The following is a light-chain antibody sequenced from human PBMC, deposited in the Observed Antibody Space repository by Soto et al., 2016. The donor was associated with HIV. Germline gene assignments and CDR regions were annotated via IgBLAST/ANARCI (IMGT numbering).Light chain of an antibody. J-gene: IGLJ2*01. CDR3: DSRDSSGNHLI. Sequence: PELTQDPAVSVALGQTVRITCQGDSLRSYYGSWYQQKPGQAPVLVIYGKNSRPSGIPDRFSGSTSGNTASLTITGAQAEDEADYYCDSRDSSGNHLIFGGGTKLTVL. CDR1: SLRSYY. CDR2: GKN. V-gene: IGLV3-19*01.